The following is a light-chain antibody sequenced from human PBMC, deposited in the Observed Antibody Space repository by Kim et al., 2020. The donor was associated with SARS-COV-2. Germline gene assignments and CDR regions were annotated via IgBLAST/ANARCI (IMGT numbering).Light chain of an antibody. CDR3: QQRSNWPPALT. V-gene: IGKV3-11*01. CDR2: DAS. J-gene: IGKJ4*01. Sequence: PGDRAALPSRASQSSNTYLAWYQQKPGQAPRLLIYDASNRGTGIPDRFSGSGSGTGFTLTISSLESEDFAIYDCQQRSNWPPALTFGGGTKVDIK. CDR1: QSSNTY.